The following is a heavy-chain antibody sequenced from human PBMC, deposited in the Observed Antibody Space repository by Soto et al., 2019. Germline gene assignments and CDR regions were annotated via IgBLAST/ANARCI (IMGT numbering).Heavy chain of an antibody. J-gene: IGHJ4*02. CDR2: ISSSSSYI. Sequence: GGSLRLSCAASGFTFSSYSMNWVRQAPGKGLEWVSSISSSSSYIYYADSVKGRFTISRDNAKNSLYLQMNSLRAEDTAVYYCARGMKAARPPFAYWGQGTLVTVSS. D-gene: IGHD6-6*01. CDR3: ARGMKAARPPFAY. CDR1: GFTFSSYS. V-gene: IGHV3-21*01.